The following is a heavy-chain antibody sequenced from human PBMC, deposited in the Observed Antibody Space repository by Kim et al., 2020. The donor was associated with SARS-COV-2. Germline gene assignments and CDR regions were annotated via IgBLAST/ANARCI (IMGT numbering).Heavy chain of an antibody. V-gene: IGHV3-21*01. Sequence: YIYNADSVKGRFTISRDNAKNSLYLKMNSLRAEDTAVYYCARDWSTVAGTWGQGTLVTVSS. CDR2: YI. J-gene: IGHJ5*02. CDR3: ARDWSTVAGT. D-gene: IGHD6-19*01.